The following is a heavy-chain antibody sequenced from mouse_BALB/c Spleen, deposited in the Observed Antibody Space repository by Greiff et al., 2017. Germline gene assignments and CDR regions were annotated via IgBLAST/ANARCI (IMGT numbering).Heavy chain of an antibody. CDR2: INPSNGRT. J-gene: IGHJ2*01. CDR3: ARRFELRWDRDYFDY. CDR1: GYTFTSYW. Sequence: QVQLQQSGAELVKPGASVKLSCKASGYTFTSYWMHWVKQRPGQGLEWIGEINPSNGRTNYNEKFKSKATLTVDKSSSTAYMQLSSLTSEDSAVYYCARRFELRWDRDYFDYWGQGTTLTVSS. V-gene: IGHV1S81*02. D-gene: IGHD3-3*01.